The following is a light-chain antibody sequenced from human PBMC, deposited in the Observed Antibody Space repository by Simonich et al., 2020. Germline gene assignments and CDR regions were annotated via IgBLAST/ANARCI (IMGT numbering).Light chain of an antibody. CDR2: GAS. CDR1: QSVSSN. V-gene: IGKV3-15*01. CDR3: QQRSNWPMYT. J-gene: IGKJ2*01. Sequence: EIVMTQSPATLSGSPGERATLSCRARQSVSSNLAWYQQKPGQGPRLLIYGASPRATGIPARFSGSGSGTDFTLTISSLEPEDFAVYYCQQRSNWPMYTFGQGTKLEIK.